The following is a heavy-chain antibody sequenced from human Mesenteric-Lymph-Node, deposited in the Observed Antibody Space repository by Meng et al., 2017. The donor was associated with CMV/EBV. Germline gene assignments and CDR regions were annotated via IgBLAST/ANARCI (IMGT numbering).Heavy chain of an antibody. CDR2: IYYSGSNY. J-gene: IGHJ4*02. D-gene: IGHD5-18*01. CDR3: ARHSALLVTNFDY. Sequence: QLQLQDSGPGLVNPSETLSLTYTFSGGSISSSRYYWGWIRQPPGKGLEWIGYIYYSGSNYYYNPSHKTRVTISVDTSKNQFSLKLSSVTDADTAVYYCARHSALLVTNFDYWGQGPLVTVSS. CDR1: GGSISSSRYY. V-gene: IGHV4-39*01.